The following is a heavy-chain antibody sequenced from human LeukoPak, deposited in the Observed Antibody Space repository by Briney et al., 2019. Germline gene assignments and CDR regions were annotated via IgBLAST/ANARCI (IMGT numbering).Heavy chain of an antibody. V-gene: IGHV3-23*01. Sequence: GGSLRLSCAASGFTFSSYAMSWVRQAPGKGLEWVSAISGSGGSTYYADSVEGRFTISRDNSKNTLYLQMNSLRAEDTAVYYCAKDLSITMIVVVIEEGPHAFDIWGQGTMVTVSS. CDR3: AKDLSITMIVVVIEEGPHAFDI. CDR2: ISGSGGST. D-gene: IGHD3-22*01. CDR1: GFTFSSYA. J-gene: IGHJ3*02.